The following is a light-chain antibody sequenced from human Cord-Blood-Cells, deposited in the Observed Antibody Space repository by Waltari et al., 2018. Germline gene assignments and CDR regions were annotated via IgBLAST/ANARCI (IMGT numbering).Light chain of an antibody. J-gene: IGKJ2*01. CDR3: QQSYSTPYT. CDR2: AAS. V-gene: IGKV1-39*01. CDR1: QSISSY. Sequence: QMTQSPSSLSASVGDRVTITCRASQSISSYLNWYQQKPRKAPKLLIYAASSLQSGVPSRFSGSGSGTDFTLTISSLQPEDFATYYCQQSYSTPYTFGQGTKLEIK.